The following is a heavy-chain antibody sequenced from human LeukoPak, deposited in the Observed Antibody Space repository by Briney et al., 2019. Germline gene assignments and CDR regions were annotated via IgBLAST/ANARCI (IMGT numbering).Heavy chain of an antibody. CDR2: INPNSGGT. CDR1: GYTFTGYY. V-gene: IGHV1-2*02. D-gene: IGHD3-10*01. CDR3: ARETVRITMVRGPFNY. J-gene: IGHJ4*02. Sequence: ASVKVSCTASGYTFTGYYMHWVRQAPGQGLEWMGWINPNSGGTNYAQKFQGRVTMTRDTSISTAYMELSRLRSDDTAVYYCARETVRITMVRGPFNYWGQGTLATVSS.